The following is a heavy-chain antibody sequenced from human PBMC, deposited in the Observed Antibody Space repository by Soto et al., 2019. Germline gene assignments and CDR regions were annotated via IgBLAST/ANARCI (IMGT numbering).Heavy chain of an antibody. D-gene: IGHD4-17*01. CDR3: AKDRYGDYDSDYYSYYMDI. J-gene: IGHJ6*03. Sequence: EVQLLESGGGLVQPGGSLRLSCAASGFTFSSYAMSWVRQAPGKGLEWVSAISGSGGSTYYADSVKGRFTISRDKYKNTLYVQMNSLRAEDTAVYYCAKDRYGDYDSDYYSYYMDIWGKGTTVTVSS. V-gene: IGHV3-23*01. CDR2: ISGSGGST. CDR1: GFTFSSYA.